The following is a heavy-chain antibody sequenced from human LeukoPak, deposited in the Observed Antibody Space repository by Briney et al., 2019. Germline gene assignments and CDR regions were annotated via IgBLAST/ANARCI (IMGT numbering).Heavy chain of an antibody. Sequence: ASVKVSCKASGYTFTSYAMNWVRQAPGQGLEWMGWINTNTGNPTYAQGFTGRFVFSLDTSVSTAYLQISSLKAEDTAVYYCARGNIVVVVAAPDYWGQGTLVTVSS. V-gene: IGHV7-4-1*02. J-gene: IGHJ4*02. D-gene: IGHD2-15*01. CDR3: ARGNIVVVVAAPDY. CDR2: INTNTGNP. CDR1: GYTFTSYA.